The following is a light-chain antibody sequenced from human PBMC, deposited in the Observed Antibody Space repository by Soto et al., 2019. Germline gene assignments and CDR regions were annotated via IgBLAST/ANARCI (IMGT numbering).Light chain of an antibody. CDR2: RAS. V-gene: IGKV1-5*03. CDR1: ESISRW. J-gene: IGKJ2*01. CDR3: QQYKSYSPYT. Sequence: DIQMTQSPSTLSASVGDRVTITCRASESISRWLAWYQQKPGKAPKLLIYRASTLENAVPSRISGSGSGTDFTLTISNLQPDDFATYYCQQYKSYSPYTFGQGTKLDIK.